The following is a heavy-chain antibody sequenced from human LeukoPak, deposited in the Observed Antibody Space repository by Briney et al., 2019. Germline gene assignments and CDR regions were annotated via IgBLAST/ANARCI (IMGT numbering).Heavy chain of an antibody. V-gene: IGHV3-23*01. CDR3: AKNVMYSSSAVDY. Sequence: GGSLRLPCAASGFTFSSYAMSWVRQAPGKGLEWVSAISLGGVNTYYADSVKGRFTVSRVNSKNTLYLQMNSLRVEDTAVYYCAKNVMYSSSAVDYWGQGTLVTVSS. D-gene: IGHD6-6*01. CDR1: GFTFSSYA. J-gene: IGHJ4*02. CDR2: ISLGGVNT.